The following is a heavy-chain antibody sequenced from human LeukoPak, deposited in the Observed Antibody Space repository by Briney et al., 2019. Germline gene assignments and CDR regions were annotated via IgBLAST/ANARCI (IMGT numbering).Heavy chain of an antibody. CDR2: TYYSGST. CDR3: ATYWDYYYYMDV. CDR1: GGSISSYY. Sequence: PSETLSLTCTVSGGSISSYYWSWIRQPPGKGLEWIGYTYYSGSTNYNPSLKSRVTISVDTSKNQFSLKLSSVTAADTAVYYCATYWDYYYYMDVWGKGTTVTVSS. D-gene: IGHD2-8*02. J-gene: IGHJ6*03. V-gene: IGHV4-59*01.